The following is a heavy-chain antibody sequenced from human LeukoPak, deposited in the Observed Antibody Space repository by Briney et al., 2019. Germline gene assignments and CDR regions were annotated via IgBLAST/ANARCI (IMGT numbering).Heavy chain of an antibody. CDR2: IIPIFGTA. D-gene: IGHD3-10*01. Sequence: GASVKVSCKASGGTFSSYAISWVRQAPGQGLEWMGGIIPIFGTANYAQKFQGRVTITADESTSTAYMELSSLRSEDTAVYYCARAAQYYYGSGSPDYYYYDMDVWGQGTTVTVSS. CDR3: ARAAQYYYGSGSPDYYYYDMDV. V-gene: IGHV1-69*13. J-gene: IGHJ6*02. CDR1: GGTFSSYA.